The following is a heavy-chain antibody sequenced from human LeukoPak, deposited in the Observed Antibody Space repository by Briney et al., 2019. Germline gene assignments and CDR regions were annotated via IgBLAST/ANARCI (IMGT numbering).Heavy chain of an antibody. D-gene: IGHD6-19*01. Sequence: GESLKISCKGSGYSFTSYWIGWVRQMPGKGLEWMGIIYPGDSDTRYSPSFQGQVTISADKSISTAYLQWSSLKASDTAMYYCARRMFGSGWYSSHDYHFDYWGQGTLVTVSS. V-gene: IGHV5-51*01. CDR1: GYSFTSYW. CDR2: IYPGDSDT. CDR3: ARRMFGSGWYSSHDYHFDY. J-gene: IGHJ4*02.